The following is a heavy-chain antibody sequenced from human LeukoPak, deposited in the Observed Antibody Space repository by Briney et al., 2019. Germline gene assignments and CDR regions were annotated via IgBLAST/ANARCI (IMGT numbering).Heavy chain of an antibody. CDR2: MYYSGTS. CDR1: GDSIRSISYY. D-gene: IGHD2-8*02. Sequence: SETLSLTCTVSGDSIRSISYYWGWIRQTPGKRLEWIATMYYSGTSYYNPSLKSRLTTFVDTSKNQLSLKLTSVTAADTAVYYCGTPGALVATAARFDYWGQGIQVTVSS. J-gene: IGHJ4*02. CDR3: GTPGALVATAARFDY. V-gene: IGHV4-39*01.